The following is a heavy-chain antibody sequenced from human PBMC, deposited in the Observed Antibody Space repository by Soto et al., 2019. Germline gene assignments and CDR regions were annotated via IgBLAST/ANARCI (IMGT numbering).Heavy chain of an antibody. J-gene: IGHJ6*02. CDR3: ARDRRGRQYYYGMDV. CDR2: IDYSGST. Sequence: QVQLQESGPGLVKPSETLSLTCTVSGGSISSYYWSWIRQPPGKGLEWIGYIDYSGSTNYNPSLKGRVTISVDTSKNQFSLKLSSVTAADTAVYYCARDRRGRQYYYGMDVWGQGTTVTVSS. D-gene: IGHD3-10*01. V-gene: IGHV4-59*01. CDR1: GGSISSYY.